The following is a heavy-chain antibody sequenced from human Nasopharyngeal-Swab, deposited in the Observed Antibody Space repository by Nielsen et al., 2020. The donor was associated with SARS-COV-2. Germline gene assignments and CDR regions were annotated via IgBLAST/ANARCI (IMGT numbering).Heavy chain of an antibody. D-gene: IGHD3-22*01. V-gene: IGHV1-46*01. CDR1: GYTFTTSY. CDR2: INPSGGST. J-gene: IGHJ6*03. Sequence: ASVKVSCKASGYTFTTSYMHWVRQAPGQGLEWMGIINPSGGSTNYAQKFQGRVTMTGDTSTSTAYMELSSLRSEDTAVYYCARHSSLLMDVWGKGTTATVSS. CDR3: ARHSSLLMDV.